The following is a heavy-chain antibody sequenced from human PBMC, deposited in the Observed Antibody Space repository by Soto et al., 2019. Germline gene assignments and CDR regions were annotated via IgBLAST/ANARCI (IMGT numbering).Heavy chain of an antibody. V-gene: IGHV4-39*01. CDR3: ARHNYGSGSTYFDY. J-gene: IGHJ4*02. D-gene: IGHD3-10*01. CDR1: GGSVSSSGNY. CDR2: IYYSGST. Sequence: PSETLSLTCTVSGGSVSSSGNYWGWIRQPPGKGLEWIGSIYYSGSTYYNPSLKSRVTISVDTSKNQFSLKLSSVTAADTAVYYCARHNYGSGSTYFDYWGQGTLVTVSS.